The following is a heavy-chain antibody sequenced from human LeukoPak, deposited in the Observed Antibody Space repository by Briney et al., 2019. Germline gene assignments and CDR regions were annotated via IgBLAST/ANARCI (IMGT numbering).Heavy chain of an antibody. CDR1: GGSIGNYY. CDR3: ARDHGYFGMDV. Sequence: SETLSLTCIVSGGSIGNYYWNWIRQPPGKGLEWIGYTSYSGNTIYNPSLKSRVPISIDPFKNQLSLKVTSVTAADTAVYYCARDHGYFGMDVWGQGTTVIVSS. J-gene: IGHJ6*02. V-gene: IGHV4-59*01. CDR2: TSYSGNT.